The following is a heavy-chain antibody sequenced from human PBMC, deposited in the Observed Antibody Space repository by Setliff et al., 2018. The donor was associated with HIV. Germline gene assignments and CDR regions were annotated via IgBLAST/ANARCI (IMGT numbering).Heavy chain of an antibody. D-gene: IGHD2-2*01. CDR3: ARDQRFQGVQPPYWYFDL. J-gene: IGHJ2*01. CDR2: ISHSGST. Sequence: SETLSLTCGVFGGSFNNYSWNWFRQPPGRGLEGIGEISHSGSTSYNSSLKSRVTMSVDTAKNQFSLEMRSLTAADTAVYYCARDQRFQGVQPPYWYFDLWGRGTLVTVSS. V-gene: IGHV4-34*01. CDR1: GGSFNNYS.